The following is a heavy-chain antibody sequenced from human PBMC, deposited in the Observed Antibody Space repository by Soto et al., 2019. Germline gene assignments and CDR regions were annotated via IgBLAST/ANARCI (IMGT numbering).Heavy chain of an antibody. D-gene: IGHD6-19*01. CDR2: IYWDDDK. V-gene: IGHV2-5*02. CDR1: GFSLSTTRVG. Sequence: QITLKESGPTLVKPTQTLTLTCTFSGFSLSTTRVGVGWIRQPPGKALEWLALIYWDDDKRYSPFLKSRLTITKDTPKTPVVLTMTNMDPMDTATYFCAHTLVAGLGYYFDYWGQGTLVTVSS. CDR3: AHTLVAGLGYYFDY. J-gene: IGHJ4*02.